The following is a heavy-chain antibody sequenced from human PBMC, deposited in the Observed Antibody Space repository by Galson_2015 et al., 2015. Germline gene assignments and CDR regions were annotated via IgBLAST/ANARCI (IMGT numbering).Heavy chain of an antibody. CDR2: ISAYNGNT. Sequence: SVKVSCKASGYTFTSYGISWVRQAPGQGLEWMGWISAYNGNTNYAQKLQGRVTMTTDTSTSTAYMELRSLRSDDTAVYYCARDSGIVLMVSMSRLPLPDYGMDVWGQGTTVTVSS. CDR1: GYTFTSYG. V-gene: IGHV1-18*04. CDR3: ARDSGIVLMVSMSRLPLPDYGMDV. D-gene: IGHD2-8*01. J-gene: IGHJ6*02.